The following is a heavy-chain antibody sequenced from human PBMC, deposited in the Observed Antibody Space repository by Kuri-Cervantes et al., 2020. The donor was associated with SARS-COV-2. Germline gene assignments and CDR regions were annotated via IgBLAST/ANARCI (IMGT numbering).Heavy chain of an antibody. Sequence: SETLSLTCTVSGGSISSSSYYWGWIRQPPGKGLEWIGSIYHSGSTYYNPSLKSRVTISVDTSKNQFSLKLSSVTAADTAMYYCARHGSSWAYYFDYWGQGTLVTVSS. J-gene: IGHJ4*02. D-gene: IGHD6-13*01. CDR3: ARHGSSWAYYFDY. CDR2: IYHSGST. V-gene: IGHV4-39*01. CDR1: GGSISSSSYY.